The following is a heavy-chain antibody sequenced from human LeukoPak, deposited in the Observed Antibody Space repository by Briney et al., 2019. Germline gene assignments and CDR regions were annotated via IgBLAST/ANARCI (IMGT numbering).Heavy chain of an antibody. V-gene: IGHV3-21*01. CDR2: ISSSSTSM. CDR3: SRERGYSYGYSDY. D-gene: IGHD5-18*01. CDR1: GFTFSSYS. J-gene: IGHJ4*02. Sequence: GGSLRLSCAASGFTFSSYSMNWVRQAPGKGLEWVSSISSSSTSMYYADSVKGRFTISRDNAKNSLYLQMNSLRAEDMAVYYCSRERGYSYGYSDYWGQGTLVTVSS.